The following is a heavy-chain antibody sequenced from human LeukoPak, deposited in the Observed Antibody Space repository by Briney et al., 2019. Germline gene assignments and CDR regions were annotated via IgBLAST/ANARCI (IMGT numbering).Heavy chain of an antibody. D-gene: IGHD6-13*01. V-gene: IGHV1-8*01. CDR3: ASPMYSSSWYLPGY. J-gene: IGHJ4*02. CDR2: TNPNSGNT. Sequence: ASVKVSCKASGYTFTSYDINWVRQATGQGLEWMGWTNPNSGNTGYAQKFQGRVTMTRNTSINTAYMELSSLGSEDTAVYYCASPMYSSSWYLPGYWGQGTLVTVSS. CDR1: GYTFTSYD.